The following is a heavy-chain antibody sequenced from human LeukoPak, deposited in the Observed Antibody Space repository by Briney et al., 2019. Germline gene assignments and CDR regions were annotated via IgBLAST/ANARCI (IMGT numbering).Heavy chain of an antibody. CDR2: TYYRSKWYN. Sequence: SQTLSLTCAILGDSVSSNNAAWNWIRQSPSRGLEWLGRTYYRSKWYNDYAGSVRSRITINPDTSRNQFSLQLSSVTAADTAVYYCARAQSGTYGLFDPWGQGTLVTVSS. V-gene: IGHV6-1*01. D-gene: IGHD3-10*01. CDR1: GDSVSSNNAA. J-gene: IGHJ5*02. CDR3: ARAQSGTYGLFDP.